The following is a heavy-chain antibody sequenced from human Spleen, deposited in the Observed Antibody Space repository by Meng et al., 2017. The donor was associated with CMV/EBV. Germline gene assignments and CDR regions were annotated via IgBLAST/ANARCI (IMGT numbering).Heavy chain of an antibody. CDR3: ARGKGLTPDY. Sequence: GGSLRLSCAASGFTFSSYAMSWVRQAPGKGLEWVSAISGSGGSTYYADSLKGRFAISRDNSKTTLYLQMNGLRTEDTAVYYCARGKGLTPDYWGQGTLVTVSS. CDR1: GFTFSSYA. CDR2: ISGSGGST. D-gene: IGHD2-15*01. J-gene: IGHJ4*02. V-gene: IGHV3-23*01.